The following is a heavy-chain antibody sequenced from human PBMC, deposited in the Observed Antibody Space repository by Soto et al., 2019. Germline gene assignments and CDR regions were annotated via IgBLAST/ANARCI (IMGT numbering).Heavy chain of an antibody. CDR1: GYTFSDYY. Sequence: GGSLRLSCAASGYTFSDYYMSWIRQAPGKGLEWISYIDTSGTKIYYADSVKGRFTITRDNAKNSPYLEMNSLRDEDTAVYYCASHYDMWSGYLSPVDYWGQGTLVTVSS. D-gene: IGHD3-3*01. CDR2: IDTSGTKI. CDR3: ASHYDMWSGYLSPVDY. V-gene: IGHV3-11*01. J-gene: IGHJ4*02.